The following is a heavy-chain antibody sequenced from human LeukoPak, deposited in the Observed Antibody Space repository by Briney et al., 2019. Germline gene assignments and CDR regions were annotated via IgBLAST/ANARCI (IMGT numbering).Heavy chain of an antibody. CDR1: GGSISSYY. CDR2: IYYSGST. V-gene: IGHV4-59*12. J-gene: IGHJ4*02. D-gene: IGHD3-10*01. CDR3: ARVATVRGVMGFDY. Sequence: SETLSLTCTVSGGSISSYYWSWIRQPPGKGLEWIGYIYYSGSTNYNPSLKSRVTISVDTSKNQFSLKLSSVTAADTAVYYCARVATVRGVMGFDYWGQGTLVTVSS.